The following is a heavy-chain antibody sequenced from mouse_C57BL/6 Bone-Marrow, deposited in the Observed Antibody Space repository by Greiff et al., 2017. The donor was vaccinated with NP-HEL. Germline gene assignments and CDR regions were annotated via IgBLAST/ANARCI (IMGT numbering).Heavy chain of an antibody. CDR3: ARRPPAWFAY. CDR1: GYTFTSYW. V-gene: IGHV1-7*01. Sequence: VQLVESGAELAKPGASVTLSCKASGYTFTSYWMHWVTQRPGQGLEWIGYINPSSGYTKFNQKFKDTATLTADKTSSTAYMQLICLTDEDPAVYYCARRPPAWFAYWGQGTLVTVSA. CDR2: INPSSGYT. J-gene: IGHJ3*01.